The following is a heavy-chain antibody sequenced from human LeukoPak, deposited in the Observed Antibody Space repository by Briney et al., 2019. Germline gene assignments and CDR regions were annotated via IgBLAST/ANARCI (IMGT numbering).Heavy chain of an antibody. CDR3: ARHVYSGSHYYYYMDV. CDR1: GDSISSSSYY. CDR2: IYYSGST. Sequence: SSETLSLTCSVSGDSISSSSYYWGWIRQPPGKGLEWIGSIYYSGSTYYNPSLKSRVTISLDTTKNQISLKLSSVTAADTAVYYCARHVYSGSHYYYYMDVWGKGTTVTVSS. V-gene: IGHV4-39*01. J-gene: IGHJ6*03. D-gene: IGHD1-26*01.